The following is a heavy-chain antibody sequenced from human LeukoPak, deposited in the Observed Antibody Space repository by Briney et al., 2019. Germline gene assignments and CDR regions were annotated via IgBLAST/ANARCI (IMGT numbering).Heavy chain of an antibody. J-gene: IGHJ3*02. CDR3: ARDWGITGTTTAFDI. Sequence: PSETLSLTCTVSGGSISSGGYYWSWIRQPPGRGLEWIGYIYHSGSTYYNPSLKSRVTISVDRSKNQFSLKLGSVTAADTAVYYCARDWGITGTTTAFDIWGQGTMVTVSS. D-gene: IGHD1-7*01. V-gene: IGHV4-30-2*01. CDR2: IYHSGST. CDR1: GGSISSGGYY.